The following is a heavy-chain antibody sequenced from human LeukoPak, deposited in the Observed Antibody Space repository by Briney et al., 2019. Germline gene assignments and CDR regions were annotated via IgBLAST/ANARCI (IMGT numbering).Heavy chain of an antibody. D-gene: IGHD3-9*01. CDR2: IYYSGST. CDR1: GVSISSYY. CDR3: ARSRVDLQSFAWGYFDS. Sequence: PSETLSLTCTVSGVSISSYYWSWIRQPPGKGLEWLGYIYYSGSTNYNPSLKSRVTISVDTSKNQFSLKLSSVTAADTAVYYCARSRVDLQSFAWGYFDSWGQGTLVTVSS. V-gene: IGHV4-59*01. J-gene: IGHJ4*02.